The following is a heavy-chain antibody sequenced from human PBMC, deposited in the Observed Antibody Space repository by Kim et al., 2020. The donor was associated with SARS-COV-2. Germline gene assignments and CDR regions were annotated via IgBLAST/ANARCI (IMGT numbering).Heavy chain of an antibody. CDR1: GFTFSSYA. J-gene: IGHJ4*01. V-gene: IGHV3-23*01. D-gene: IGHD2-2*01. Sequence: GGSLRLSCAASGFTFSSYAMSWVRQAPGKGLEWVSAISGGGGSTYYADSVKGRFTISRDNAKNTLYLQMNSLRAEDTAVYYCAKGMGVVPSDGFDYWGQGTTVTVSS. CDR3: AKGMGVVPSDGFDY. CDR2: ISGGGGST.